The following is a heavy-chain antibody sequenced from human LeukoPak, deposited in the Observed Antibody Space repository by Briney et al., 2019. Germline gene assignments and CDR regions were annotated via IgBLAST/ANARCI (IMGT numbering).Heavy chain of an antibody. Sequence: GGSLRLSCAASGFTFSTYGMHWVRQAPGKGLEWVAFIRNDGTIKYYADSVKGRFTISRDNAKNSLYLQMNSLRAEDTAVYYCATYSSLNRREFQYWGQGTLLTVSS. CDR2: IRNDGTIK. J-gene: IGHJ1*01. D-gene: IGHD3-22*01. CDR1: GFTFSTYG. V-gene: IGHV3-30*02. CDR3: ATYSSLNRREFQY.